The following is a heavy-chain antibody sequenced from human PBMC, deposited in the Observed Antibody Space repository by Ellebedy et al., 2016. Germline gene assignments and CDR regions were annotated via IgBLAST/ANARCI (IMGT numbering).Heavy chain of an antibody. CDR3: ARVVELELLDY. Sequence: ASVKVSCXASGYTFTSYGISWVRQAPGQGLEWMGWMNPNSGNTGYAQKFQGRVTMTRNTSISTAYMELSSLRSEDTAVYYCARVVELELLDYWGQGTLVTVSS. CDR2: MNPNSGNT. CDR1: GYTFTSYG. V-gene: IGHV1-8*02. D-gene: IGHD1-7*01. J-gene: IGHJ4*02.